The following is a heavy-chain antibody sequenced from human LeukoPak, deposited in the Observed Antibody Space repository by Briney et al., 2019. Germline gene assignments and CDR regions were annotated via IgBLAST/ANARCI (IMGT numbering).Heavy chain of an antibody. V-gene: IGHV3-48*03. J-gene: IGHJ6*04. D-gene: IGHD3-10*02. Sequence: GSLRLSCAASGFTFSSYEMTWVRQAPGKGLEWISYISDSGTVTSHADSVKGRFTISRDNAKNSLYLQMNSLRAEDTAVYYCAELGITMIGGVWGKGTTVTISS. CDR2: ISDSGTVT. CDR3: AELGITMIGGV. CDR1: GFTFSSYE.